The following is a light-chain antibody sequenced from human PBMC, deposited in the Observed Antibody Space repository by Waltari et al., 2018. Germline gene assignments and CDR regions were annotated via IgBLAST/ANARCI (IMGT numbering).Light chain of an antibody. CDR3: QHYESLPVT. V-gene: IGKV3-20*01. CDR2: HAS. J-gene: IGKJ1*01. Sequence: EIVLTHSPGTLSLSPGERATLSCRASQSISKYLAWYQQKPGQAPRLLIYHASSRAAGIPDRFSGSESGTDFSLSISRLEPEDFAVYYCQHYESLPVTFGQGTKVEIK. CDR1: QSISKY.